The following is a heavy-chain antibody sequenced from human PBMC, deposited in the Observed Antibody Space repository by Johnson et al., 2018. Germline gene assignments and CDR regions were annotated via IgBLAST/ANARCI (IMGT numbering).Heavy chain of an antibody. J-gene: IGHJ3*01. CDR1: GFTFSSYS. CDR2: ISSSPGNI. V-gene: IGHV3-48*01. Sequence: VQLVQSGGGLVQPGGSLRLSCAASGFTFSSYSMNWVHQAPGKGLEWVSYISSSPGNIYSADSVQGRFLISTDSAQTSLYLQMNSLSAEDTAVYYCARDKPYFDSNGLPLDVWGQGTLVTVSS. CDR3: ARDKPYFDSNGLPLDV. D-gene: IGHD3-22*01.